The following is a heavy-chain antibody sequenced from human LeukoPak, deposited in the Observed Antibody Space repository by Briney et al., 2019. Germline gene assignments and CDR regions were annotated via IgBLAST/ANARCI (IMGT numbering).Heavy chain of an antibody. CDR2: IYSGGST. D-gene: IGHD3-10*01. J-gene: IGHJ4*02. CDR1: GFTVSSNY. CDR3: ARAAAGSYFDY. Sequence: GGSLRLSCAASGFTVSSNYMSWVRQAPGKGLEWVSVIYSGGSTYYADSVKGRFTISRDNSKNTLYLQMNSLRAEDTAVYYCARAAAGSYFDYWGQGTLVTVSS. V-gene: IGHV3-66*01.